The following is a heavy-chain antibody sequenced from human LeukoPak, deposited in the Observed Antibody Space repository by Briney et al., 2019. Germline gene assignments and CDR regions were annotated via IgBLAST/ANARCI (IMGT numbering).Heavy chain of an antibody. J-gene: IGHJ6*02. CDR2: IYHSGSS. CDR1: GGSISSGGYS. Sequence: PSQTLSLTCAVSGGSISSGGYSWSWIRQPPGKGLEWIGYIYHSGSSYYNPSLKSRVTISVDTSKNQFSLKLSSVTAADTAVYYCAREVGYDFWSGYYRSDYYYGMDVWGQGTTVTVSS. V-gene: IGHV4-30-2*01. CDR3: AREVGYDFWSGYYRSDYYYGMDV. D-gene: IGHD3-3*01.